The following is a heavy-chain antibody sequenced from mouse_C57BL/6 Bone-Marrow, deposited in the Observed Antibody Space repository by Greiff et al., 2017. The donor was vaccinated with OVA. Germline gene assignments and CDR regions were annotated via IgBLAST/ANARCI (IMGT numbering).Heavy chain of an antibody. CDR2: IYPGDGDT. V-gene: IGHV1-82*01. CDR1: GYAFSSSW. Sequence: VQLQQSGPELVKPGASVKISCKASGYAFSSSWMNWVKQRPGKGLEWIGRIYPGDGDTNYNGKFKGKATLTADKSSSTAYMQLSSLTSEDSAVYVCERDNYDLAWFAYWGQGTLVTVSA. J-gene: IGHJ3*01. CDR3: ERDNYDLAWFAY. D-gene: IGHD1-3*01.